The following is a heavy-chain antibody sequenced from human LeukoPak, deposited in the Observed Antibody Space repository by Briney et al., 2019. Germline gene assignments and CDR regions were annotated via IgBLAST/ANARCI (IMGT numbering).Heavy chain of an antibody. V-gene: IGHV3-49*03. J-gene: IGHJ6*03. CDR3: TRDSVGSSWWAPFPVGRYYYYYMDV. CDR2: IRSKAYGGTT. Sequence: GGSLRLSCTSSGFTFGDYAMSWFRQAPGKGLEWVGFIRSKAYGGTTEYAASVKGRFTISRDDSKSIAYLQMNSLKTEDTAVYYCTRDSVGSSWWAPFPVGRYYYYYMDVWGKGTTVTVSS. D-gene: IGHD6-13*01. CDR1: GFTFGDYA.